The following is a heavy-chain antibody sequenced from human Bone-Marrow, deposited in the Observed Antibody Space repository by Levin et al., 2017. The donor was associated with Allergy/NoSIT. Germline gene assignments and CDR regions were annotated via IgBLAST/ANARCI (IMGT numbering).Heavy chain of an antibody. CDR2: ISYSGNT. D-gene: IGHD3-3*01. Sequence: KSSETLSLTCTVSGGSINSGNYYWTWIRQHPGKGLEWIGYISYSGNTFYNASLKSRLTISVDTSKTHFSLRLSSVTAADTAVYYCARDITIFGVVLAVNDAFDIWGQGTMVTVSS. CDR3: ARDITIFGVVLAVNDAFDI. CDR1: GGSINSGNYY. V-gene: IGHV4-31*03. J-gene: IGHJ3*02.